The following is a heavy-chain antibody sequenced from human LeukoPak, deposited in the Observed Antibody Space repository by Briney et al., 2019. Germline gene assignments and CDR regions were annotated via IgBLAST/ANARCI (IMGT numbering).Heavy chain of an antibody. D-gene: IGHD2-21*02. CDR1: GFTFGDYY. CDR2: ISSSGSTI. CDR3: ARALAYCGGDCYPGYYYGMDV. V-gene: IGHV3-11*01. J-gene: IGHJ6*02. Sequence: GGSLRLSCAASGFTFGDYYMSWIRQAPGKGLEWVSYISSSGSTIYYADSVKGRFTISRDNAKNSLYLQMNSLRAEDTAVYYCARALAYCGGDCYPGYYYGMDVWGQGTTVTVSS.